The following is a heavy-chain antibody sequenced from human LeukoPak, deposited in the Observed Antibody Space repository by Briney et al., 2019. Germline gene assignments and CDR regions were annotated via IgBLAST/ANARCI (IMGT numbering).Heavy chain of an antibody. D-gene: IGHD6-19*01. Sequence: SETLSLTCTVSGGSISSSSYYRAGIRQPPGKGLEWIGSIFYSGSTFYNPSLKSRVTMSVDTSKNQFSLRLSSVTAADTAVYYCARTPIPQYSSGWSTSYYFDYWGQGTLVTVSS. V-gene: IGHV4-39*01. CDR2: IFYSGST. J-gene: IGHJ4*02. CDR3: ARTPIPQYSSGWSTSYYFDY. CDR1: GGSISSSSYY.